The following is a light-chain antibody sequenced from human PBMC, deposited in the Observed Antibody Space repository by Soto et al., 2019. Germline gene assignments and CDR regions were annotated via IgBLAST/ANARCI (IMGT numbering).Light chain of an antibody. CDR1: SSDVGGYNY. V-gene: IGLV2-11*01. J-gene: IGLJ3*02. Sequence: QSALTQPRSVSGSPGQSVTISCTGTSSDVGGYNYVSWYQQRPGKAPKLMIYDVSKWPSGVPDRFSGSKSGNTASLTISGLQAEDEADYYCCSYAGSYTWVFGGGTKVTVL. CDR2: DVS. CDR3: CSYAGSYTWV.